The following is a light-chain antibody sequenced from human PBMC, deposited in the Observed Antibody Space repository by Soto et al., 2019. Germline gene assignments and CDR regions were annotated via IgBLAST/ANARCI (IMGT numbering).Light chain of an antibody. CDR2: KAS. Sequence: DIQMTQSPSTLSASVGDRVTITCRASQSISSWLAWYQQKPGEAPKLLIYKASSLESGVPSRFSGSGSGTEFTLTISSLQPDDFATYYCQEYNSYPMYNFGQGTKLEIQ. CDR3: QEYNSYPMYN. V-gene: IGKV1-5*03. CDR1: QSISSW. J-gene: IGKJ2*01.